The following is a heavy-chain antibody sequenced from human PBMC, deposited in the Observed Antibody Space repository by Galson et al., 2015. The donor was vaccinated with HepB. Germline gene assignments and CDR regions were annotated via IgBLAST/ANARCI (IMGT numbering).Heavy chain of an antibody. CDR1: GYTFTSYG. CDR2: ISAYNGNT. V-gene: IGHV1-18*01. CDR3: ARGVGRYYDFWSGYYTSAFDI. Sequence: SVKVSCKASGYTFTSYGISWVRQAPGQGLEWMGWISAYNGNTNYAQKLQGRVTMTTDTSTSTAYMELRSLRSDDTAVYYCARGVGRYYDFWSGYYTSAFDIWGQGTMVTVSS. J-gene: IGHJ3*02. D-gene: IGHD3-3*01.